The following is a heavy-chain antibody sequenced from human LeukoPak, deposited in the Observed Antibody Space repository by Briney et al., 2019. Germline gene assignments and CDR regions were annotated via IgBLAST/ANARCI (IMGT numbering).Heavy chain of an antibody. CDR3: ARDRITIFGPSFDI. Sequence: GGSLSLSCAASGFHFSSRWMSWVRQAPGKGLEWVGNIQPDGNKEYPVDSVKGRFTISRDNARNSLFLQMNSLRVEDTAVYYCARDRITIFGPSFDIWGQGTMVTVSS. J-gene: IGHJ3*02. D-gene: IGHD3-3*01. CDR2: IQPDGNKE. V-gene: IGHV3-7*03. CDR1: GFHFSSRW.